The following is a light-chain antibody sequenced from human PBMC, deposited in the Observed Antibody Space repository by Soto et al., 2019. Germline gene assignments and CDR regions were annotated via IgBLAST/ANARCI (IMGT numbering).Light chain of an antibody. CDR3: QTWNTGTYVV. J-gene: IGLJ2*01. V-gene: IGLV4-69*01. CDR1: SGHSSYA. Sequence: QLVLTQSPSASASLGASVKLTCTLSSGHSSYAIAWHQQQPEKGPRYLMKLNSDGSHSKGDGIPDRFSGSSSGAERYLTISSLQSEDEADYYCQTWNTGTYVVFGGGTKVTVL. CDR2: LNSDGSH.